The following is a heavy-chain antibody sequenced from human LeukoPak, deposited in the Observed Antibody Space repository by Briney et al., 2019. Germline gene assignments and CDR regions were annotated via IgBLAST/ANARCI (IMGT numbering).Heavy chain of an antibody. J-gene: IGHJ4*02. Sequence: PSQTLSLTCAISGDSVSRNSAAWNWIRQSPSIGLEWLGRTYYRSKWYRDYAVSVKSRITINPDTSKNQFSLHLNSVTPEDTAVYYCERLHCAGDCTLDFWGQGTLVTVSS. CDR1: GDSVSRNSAA. D-gene: IGHD2-21*02. CDR2: TYYRSKWYR. CDR3: ERLHCAGDCTLDF. V-gene: IGHV6-1*01.